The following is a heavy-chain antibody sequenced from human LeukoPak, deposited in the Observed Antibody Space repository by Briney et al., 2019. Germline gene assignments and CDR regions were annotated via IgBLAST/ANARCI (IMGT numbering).Heavy chain of an antibody. CDR2: IYYSGST. CDR1: GGSISSYY. J-gene: IGHJ4*02. Sequence: KPSETLSLTCTVSGGSISSYYWSWIRQPPGKGLEWIGYIYYSGSTNYNPSLKSRVTISVDTSKNQFSLKLSSVTAADTAVYYCARAKQQLVLWDYWGQGTLVTVSS. D-gene: IGHD6-13*01. V-gene: IGHV4-59*01. CDR3: ARAKQQLVLWDY.